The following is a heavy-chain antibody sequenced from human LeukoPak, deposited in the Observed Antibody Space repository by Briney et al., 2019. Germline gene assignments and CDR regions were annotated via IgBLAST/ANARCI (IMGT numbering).Heavy chain of an antibody. CDR1: GGSFSGYY. CDR2: INHSGST. Sequence: SETLSLTCAVYGGSFSGYYWSWIRQPPGKGLEWIGEINHSGSTNYNPSLKSRVTISVDTSKNQFSLKLSFVTAADTAVYYCARTAAGLAIGDYYYGMDVWGKGTTVTVSS. D-gene: IGHD6-13*01. CDR3: ARTAAGLAIGDYYYGMDV. V-gene: IGHV4-34*01. J-gene: IGHJ6*04.